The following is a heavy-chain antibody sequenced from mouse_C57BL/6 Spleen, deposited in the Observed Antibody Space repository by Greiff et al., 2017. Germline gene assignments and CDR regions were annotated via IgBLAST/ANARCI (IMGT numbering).Heavy chain of an antibody. CDR2: ILPGSGST. Sequence: QVQLQQSGAELMKPGASVKLSCKATGYTFTGYWIEWVKQRPGHGLEWIGEILPGSGSTNYNEKFKGKATFTADTSSNTAYMQLSSLTTEDSAIYYCARWSNLHYGSSYYWYFDVWGTGTTVTVSS. J-gene: IGHJ1*03. D-gene: IGHD1-1*01. CDR1: GYTFTGYW. CDR3: ARWSNLHYGSSYYWYFDV. V-gene: IGHV1-9*01.